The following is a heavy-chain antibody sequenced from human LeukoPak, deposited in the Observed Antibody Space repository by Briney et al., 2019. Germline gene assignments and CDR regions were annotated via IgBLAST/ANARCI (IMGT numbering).Heavy chain of an antibody. J-gene: IGHJ4*02. CDR2: ISSSSSTI. CDR1: GFTFSSYE. V-gene: IGHV3-48*01. Sequence: GGSLRLSCAASGFTFSSYEMNWVRQAPGKGLEWVSYISSSSSTIYYADSVKGRFTISRDNAKNSLYLQMNSLRAEDTAVYYCAREPPYCGGDCYPSLDYWGQGTLVTVSS. D-gene: IGHD2-21*02. CDR3: AREPPYCGGDCYPSLDY.